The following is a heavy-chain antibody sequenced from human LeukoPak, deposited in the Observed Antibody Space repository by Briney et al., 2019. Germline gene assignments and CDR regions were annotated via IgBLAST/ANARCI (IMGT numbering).Heavy chain of an antibody. J-gene: IGHJ6*02. V-gene: IGHV3-13*01. CDR2: IGTAGDT. D-gene: IGHD2-2*01. Sequence: GGSLRLSCAASGFTFSSYDMHWVRQATGKGLEWVSAIGTAGDTYYPGSVKGRFTISRENAKNSLYLQMNSLRAEDTAVYYCARDGSLYCSRTSCRSAYYYYGMDVWGQGTTVTVSS. CDR3: ARDGSLYCSRTSCRSAYYYYGMDV. CDR1: GFTFSSYD.